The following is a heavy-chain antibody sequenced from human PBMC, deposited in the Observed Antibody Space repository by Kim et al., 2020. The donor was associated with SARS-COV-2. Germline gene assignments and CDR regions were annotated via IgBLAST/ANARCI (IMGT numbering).Heavy chain of an antibody. CDR3: AGDRNGCFDY. CDR2: GST. V-gene: IGHV4-31*02. D-gene: IGHD1-1*01. J-gene: IGHJ4*02. Sequence: GSTHYNPSLKRRVTISVDTSKNQFALRLSAVTAAETAVYYCAGDRNGCFDYWGQGTLVTVSS.